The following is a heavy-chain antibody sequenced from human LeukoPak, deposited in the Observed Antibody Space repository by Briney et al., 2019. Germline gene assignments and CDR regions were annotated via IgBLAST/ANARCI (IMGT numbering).Heavy chain of an antibody. CDR2: IGSYAGDT. Sequence: ISWVRQAPGQGHERMGWIGSYAGDTYYAQKFQGRVTVTTDTSSSTAYVELRSLGSDDTAVYYCARDFWNFDDSRGYYRDFDPWGQGTLVTVSS. J-gene: IGHJ5*02. CDR3: ARDFWNFDDSRGYYRDFDP. D-gene: IGHD3-22*01. V-gene: IGHV1-18*01.